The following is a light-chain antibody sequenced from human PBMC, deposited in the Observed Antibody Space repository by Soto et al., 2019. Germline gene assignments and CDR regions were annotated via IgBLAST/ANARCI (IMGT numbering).Light chain of an antibody. J-gene: IGLJ1*01. CDR1: SGSVSTSYY. CDR2: STN. CDR3: VLYVGSCISPYV. Sequence: QTVVTQEPSFSVSPGGTVTLTCGLSSGSVSTSYYPSWYQQTPGQAPRTLIYSTNTRSSGVPDRFSGSILGNKAALTITGAQADDESDYYCVLYVGSCISPYVFGTGTKVTVL. V-gene: IGLV8-61*01.